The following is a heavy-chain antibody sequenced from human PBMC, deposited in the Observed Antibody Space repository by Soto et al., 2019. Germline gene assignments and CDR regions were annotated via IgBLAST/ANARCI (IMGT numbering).Heavy chain of an antibody. J-gene: IGHJ5*02. D-gene: IGHD1-1*01. V-gene: IGHV4-39*01. CDR3: ARLRWNDVGWFDP. Sequence: PSETLSLTCTVSGGSIGSSNYYWGWIRQPPGKGLEWIGSIYYSGSTYYNPSLKSRVTISVDTSKNQFSLKLSSVTAADTAVYHCARLRWNDVGWFDPWGQGTLVTVSS. CDR2: IYYSGST. CDR1: GGSIGSSNYY.